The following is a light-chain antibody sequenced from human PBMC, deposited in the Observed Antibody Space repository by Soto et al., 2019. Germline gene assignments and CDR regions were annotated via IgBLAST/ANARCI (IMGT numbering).Light chain of an antibody. CDR1: QSVLYSSNNKNY. CDR2: WAS. V-gene: IGKV4-1*01. J-gene: IGKJ2*01. Sequence: DIVMTQSPDSLAVSLGERATINCKSSQSVLYSSNNKNYLAWYQQKPGQPPKLLIYWASTRESGVPDRFSGSGSGTDFTRTIISLQAEDVAVYYCQQYYSIPPTFGQGTKLEIK. CDR3: QQYYSIPPT.